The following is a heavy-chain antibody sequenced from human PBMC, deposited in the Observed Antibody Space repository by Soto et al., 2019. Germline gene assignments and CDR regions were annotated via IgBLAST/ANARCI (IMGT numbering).Heavy chain of an antibody. Sequence: QVQLVESGGGVVQPGRSLRLSCAASGFTFSSYAMHWVRQAPGKGLEWVAVISYDGSNKYYADSVKGRFTISRDNSKNTLYLQTNSLRAEDTAVYYCARGSSPLFDYWGQGTLVTVSS. CDR2: ISYDGSNK. D-gene: IGHD1-26*01. CDR3: ARGSSPLFDY. J-gene: IGHJ4*02. V-gene: IGHV3-30-3*01. CDR1: GFTFSSYA.